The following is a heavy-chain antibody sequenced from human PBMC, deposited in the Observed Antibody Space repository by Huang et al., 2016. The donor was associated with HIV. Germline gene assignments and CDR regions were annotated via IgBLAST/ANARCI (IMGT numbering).Heavy chain of an antibody. CDR1: GGTFSKYA. V-gene: IGHV1-69*13. Sequence: QVQLVQSGAEVKTPGSSVKVSCKASGGTFSKYAISWVRQAPGLGLEWMGVIIPMFGTPNYARKFQGRCTITADDSTSTTYVEVSSLRSEDTALYYCARGQLGSYGDYDVLYWGQGTLVTVSS. CDR2: IIPMFGTP. D-gene: IGHD4-17*01. J-gene: IGHJ4*02. CDR3: ARGQLGSYGDYDVLY.